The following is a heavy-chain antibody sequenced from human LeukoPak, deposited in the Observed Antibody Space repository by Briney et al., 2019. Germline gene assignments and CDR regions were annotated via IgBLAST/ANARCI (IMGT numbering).Heavy chain of an antibody. J-gene: IGHJ4*02. Sequence: SETLSLTCTVSGGSISSYHWNWIRQPPGKGLEWIGYIYSSGSTNYNPSLESRVTISVDTSKNLFSLKLSSVTAADTAVHYCARLGYSSSWYKIDYWGQGTLVTVSS. CDR1: GGSISSYH. CDR3: ARLGYSSSWYKIDY. V-gene: IGHV4-59*08. CDR2: IYSSGST. D-gene: IGHD6-13*01.